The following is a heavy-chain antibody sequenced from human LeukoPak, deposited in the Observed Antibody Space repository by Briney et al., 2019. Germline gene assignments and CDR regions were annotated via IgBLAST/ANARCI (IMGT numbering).Heavy chain of an antibody. CDR3: ARDLGTMVRGADY. Sequence: GESLQISCQGSGYSFTNYWIGWVRQAPGKGLEWVSSISSSSYIYYADSVKGRFTLSRDNAKNSLYLQMNSLRAEDTAVYYCARDLGTMVRGADYWGQGTLVTVSS. J-gene: IGHJ4*02. D-gene: IGHD3-10*01. V-gene: IGHV3-69-1*01. CDR1: GYSFTNYW. CDR2: ISSSSYI.